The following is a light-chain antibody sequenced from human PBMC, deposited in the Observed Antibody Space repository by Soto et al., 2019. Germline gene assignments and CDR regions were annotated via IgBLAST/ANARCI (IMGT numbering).Light chain of an antibody. Sequence: DTVLTQSPFTLSLTPGERATLSCRASQSLTNSFIAWYQQKPGQAPRLLIYDTSSRATGIPDRFSGSGSGTDFTLTISRLEPEDFAVLFCQQYGTSEIIFGQGTGLEIK. CDR1: QSLTNSF. V-gene: IGKV3-20*01. CDR3: QQYGTSEII. J-gene: IGKJ5*01. CDR2: DTS.